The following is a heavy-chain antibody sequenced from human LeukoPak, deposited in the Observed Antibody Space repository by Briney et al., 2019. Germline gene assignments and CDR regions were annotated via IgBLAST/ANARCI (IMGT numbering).Heavy chain of an antibody. Sequence: GGSLRLSCAASGFTFSSYATHWVRQAPGKGLEWVAVISYDGNNKYYADSVKGRFTISRDNSKNTLYLQMNSLRAEDTAVYYCARTVGALGVVPAAIISGWFDPWGQGTLVTVSS. CDR2: ISYDGNNK. V-gene: IGHV3-30*14. J-gene: IGHJ5*02. D-gene: IGHD2-2*02. CDR1: GFTFSSYA. CDR3: ARTVGALGVVPAAIISGWFDP.